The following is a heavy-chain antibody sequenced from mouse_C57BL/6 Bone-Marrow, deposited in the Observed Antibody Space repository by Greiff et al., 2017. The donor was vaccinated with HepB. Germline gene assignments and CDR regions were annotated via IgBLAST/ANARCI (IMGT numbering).Heavy chain of an antibody. V-gene: IGHV5-4*01. D-gene: IGHD2-2*01. CDR3: SESWAYGYGWFAY. CDR2: ISDGGSYT. Sequence: EVQGVESGGGLVKPGGSLKLSCAASGFTFSSYAMSWVRQTPEKRLEWVATISDGGSYTYYPDNVKGRFTISRDNAKNNLYLQMRHLKSDDTAMYYCSESWAYGYGWFAYWGQGTLVTVSA. CDR1: GFTFSSYA. J-gene: IGHJ3*01.